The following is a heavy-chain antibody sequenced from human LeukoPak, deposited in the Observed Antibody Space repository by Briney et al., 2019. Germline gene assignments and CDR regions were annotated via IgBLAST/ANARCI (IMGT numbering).Heavy chain of an antibody. V-gene: IGHV1-2*02. CDR1: GYTFTAYY. Sequence: GASVKVSCKASGYTFTAYYIHWVRQAPGQGLEWMGLINPNTGVTKFAQRFRGRVTMSRDTSISTAYMELSRLRSDDTAVYYCARDLGYCSSTSCYAGLGYWGQGTLVTVSS. CDR2: INPNTGVT. J-gene: IGHJ4*02. CDR3: ARDLGYCSSTSCYAGLGY. D-gene: IGHD2-2*03.